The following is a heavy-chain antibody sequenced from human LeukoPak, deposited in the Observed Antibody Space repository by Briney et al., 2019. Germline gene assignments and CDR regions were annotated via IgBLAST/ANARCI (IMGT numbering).Heavy chain of an antibody. J-gene: IGHJ6*02. V-gene: IGHV5-51*01. CDR1: GYSFTSYW. Sequence: GESLKISCKGSGYSFTSYWIGWVRQMPGKGLEWMGIIYPGDSDTRYSPSLQGQVTISADKSISTAYLQWSSLKASDTAMYYCARRPVEVPAAMDVWGQGTTVTVPS. CDR2: IYPGDSDT. D-gene: IGHD2-2*01. CDR3: ARRPVEVPAAMDV.